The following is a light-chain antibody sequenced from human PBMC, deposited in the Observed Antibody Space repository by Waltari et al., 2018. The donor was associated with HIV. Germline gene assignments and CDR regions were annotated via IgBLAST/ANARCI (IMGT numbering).Light chain of an antibody. J-gene: IGKJ4*01. CDR1: QSLLFGSNNKNR. CDR2: WAS. V-gene: IGKV4-1*01. CDR3: QQFSLSPPLT. Sequence: DIVMTQSPDSLSVSLGERATINCKSSQSLLFGSNNKNRLAWYQQRPGQPPKLLISWASTRESGVPDRFSGSGSGTDFTLTINSPQAEDVAVYYCQQFSLSPPLTFGGGTKVEIK.